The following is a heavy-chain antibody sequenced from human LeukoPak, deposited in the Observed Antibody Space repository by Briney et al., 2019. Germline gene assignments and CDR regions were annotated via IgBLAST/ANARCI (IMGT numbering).Heavy chain of an antibody. CDR2: INTNTGNP. Sequence: GASVNVSCKASGYTFTSYAMNWVRQAPGQGLEWMGWINTNTGNPTYAQGFTGRFIFSLDTSVSTAYLQISSLKAEDTAVYYCARDHSAYYYDSSDYYYYGMDVWGQGTTVTVSS. V-gene: IGHV7-4-1*02. J-gene: IGHJ6*02. CDR3: ARDHSAYYYDSSDYYYYGMDV. D-gene: IGHD3-22*01. CDR1: GYTFTSYA.